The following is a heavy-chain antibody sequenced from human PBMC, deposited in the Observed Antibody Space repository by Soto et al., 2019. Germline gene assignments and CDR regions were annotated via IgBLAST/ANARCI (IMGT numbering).Heavy chain of an antibody. J-gene: IGHJ4*02. D-gene: IGHD6-6*01. CDR3: AKDKRRAARSYFDY. CDR1: GFTFSSYA. Sequence: HPGGSLRLSCAASGFTFSSYAMSWVRQAPGKGLEWVSAISGSGGSTYYADSVKGRFTISTDNSKNTLYLQMNSLRAEDTAVYYCAKDKRRAARSYFDYWGQGTLVTVSS. CDR2: ISGSGGST. V-gene: IGHV3-23*01.